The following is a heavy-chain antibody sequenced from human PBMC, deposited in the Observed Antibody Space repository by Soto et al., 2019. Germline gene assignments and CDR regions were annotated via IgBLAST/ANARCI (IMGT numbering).Heavy chain of an antibody. CDR1: GFTFSSYS. Sequence: EVQLVESGGGLVKPGGSLRLSCAASGFTFSSYSMNWVRQAPGKGLEWVSSISSSSSYIYYADSVKGRFTISRDNAKKSLYLQMNSLRAEDTAVYYCARDATRKSKWGVEDYWGQGTLVTVSS. D-gene: IGHD3-10*01. CDR3: ARDATRKSKWGVEDY. J-gene: IGHJ4*02. CDR2: ISSSSSYI. V-gene: IGHV3-21*01.